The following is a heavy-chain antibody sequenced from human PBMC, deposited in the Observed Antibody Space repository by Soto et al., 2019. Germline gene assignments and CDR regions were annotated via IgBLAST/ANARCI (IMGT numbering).Heavy chain of an antibody. Sequence: GGSLRLSCAASGFTFSDYYMIWIRQAPGKGLEWVSYISSSSSYTNYADSVKGRFTISRDNAKNSLYLQMNSLRAEDTAVYYCASSHYYGSGSYHGMDVWGQGTTVTVSS. V-gene: IGHV3-11*06. CDR3: ASSHYYGSGSYHGMDV. CDR1: GFTFSDYY. D-gene: IGHD3-10*01. J-gene: IGHJ6*02. CDR2: ISSSSSYT.